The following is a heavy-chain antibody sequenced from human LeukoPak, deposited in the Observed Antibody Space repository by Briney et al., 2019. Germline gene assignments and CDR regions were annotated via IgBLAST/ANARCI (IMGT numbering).Heavy chain of an antibody. CDR2: ISYDGSNK. Sequence: PGGSLRLSCAASGFTFSSYGMHWVRQAPGKGLEWVAVISYDGSNKYYADSVKGRFTISRDNSKNTPYLQMNSLRAEDTAVYYCANESPGYSSSWYVYWGQGTLVTVSS. D-gene: IGHD6-13*01. CDR1: GFTFSSYG. V-gene: IGHV3-30*18. CDR3: ANESPGYSSSWYVY. J-gene: IGHJ4*02.